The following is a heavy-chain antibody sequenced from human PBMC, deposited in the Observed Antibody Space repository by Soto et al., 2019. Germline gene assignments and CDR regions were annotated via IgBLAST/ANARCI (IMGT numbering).Heavy chain of an antibody. J-gene: IGHJ4*02. CDR3: TRDRMGDTGVQFDY. CDR1: GFTLNDAW. CDR2: IKSNTDGGTR. Sequence: EVQLVESGGXLVKPGGSLRLSCAASGFTLNDAWMSWVRQAPGKGLEWVGRIKSNTDGGTRDYAAPVKGRFTVTRDDSKNTLYLQMDSLRTEDTAIYYCTRDRMGDTGVQFDYWGQGTLVTVSS. D-gene: IGHD1-1*01. V-gene: IGHV3-15*01.